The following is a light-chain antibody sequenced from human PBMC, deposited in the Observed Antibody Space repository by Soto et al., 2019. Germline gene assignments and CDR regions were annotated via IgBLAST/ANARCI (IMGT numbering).Light chain of an antibody. V-gene: IGKV2-28*01. Sequence: DIVITQSRLSLPVTPGEPASISCSSSQSLLHSNGYNYLDWYLQKPGQSPQLLIYLGSNRASGVPDRFSGSGSGTDFTLKISRVEAEDVGVYYCMQALQTPLTFGGGTKVDIK. CDR1: QSLLHSNGYNY. J-gene: IGKJ4*01. CDR3: MQALQTPLT. CDR2: LGS.